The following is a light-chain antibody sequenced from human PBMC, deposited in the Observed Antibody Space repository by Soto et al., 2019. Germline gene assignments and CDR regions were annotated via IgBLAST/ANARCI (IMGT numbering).Light chain of an antibody. CDR1: QSVSSSY. Sequence: ILVTNSPGTLSLTPGERATLSFRATQSVSSSYLAWYQQKPGQAPRLIIYSASTRDNGIPDRFSGDGSVTQLTITISRLEAEDFVMYYCQLYGFSPISFGQGTLMEFK. J-gene: IGKJ5*01. CDR2: SAS. V-gene: IGKV3-20*01. CDR3: QLYGFSPIS.